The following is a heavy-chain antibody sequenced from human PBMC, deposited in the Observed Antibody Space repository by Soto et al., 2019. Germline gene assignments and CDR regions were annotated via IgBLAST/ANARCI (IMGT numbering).Heavy chain of an antibody. D-gene: IGHD3-3*01. J-gene: IGHJ4*02. Sequence: GGSMGLSCAASGFTFSNLGIHWFRQAPGKGLEWVGFIRSKAYGGTTEYAASVKGRFTISRDDSKSIAYLQMNSLKTEDTAVYYCTSYYDFWSGYYRPDYWGQGTLVTVSS. CDR2: IRSKAYGGTT. CDR3: TSYYDFWSGYYRPDY. CDR1: GFTFSNLG. V-gene: IGHV3-49*03.